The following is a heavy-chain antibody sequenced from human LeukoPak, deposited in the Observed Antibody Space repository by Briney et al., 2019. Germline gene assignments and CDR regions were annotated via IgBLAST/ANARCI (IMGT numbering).Heavy chain of an antibody. CDR1: GGSISRYY. Sequence: SETLSLTCTVSGGSISRYYWSWIRQPPGKGLEWIGYIYTSGSTNYNPSLKSRVTISVDTSKNQFSLKLSSVTAADTAVYYCARVSSGYAEYYFDYWGQGTLVTVSS. CDR2: IYTSGST. J-gene: IGHJ4*02. CDR3: ARVSSGYAEYYFDY. V-gene: IGHV4-4*09. D-gene: IGHD3-22*01.